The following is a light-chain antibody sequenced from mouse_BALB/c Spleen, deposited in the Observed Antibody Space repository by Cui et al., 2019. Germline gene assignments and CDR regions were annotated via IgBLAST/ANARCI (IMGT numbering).Light chain of an antibody. V-gene: IGKV14-111*01. CDR1: QDINSY. CDR2: RAN. Sequence: DIKMSQPPSSMYASLGERVTITCKASQDINSYLRWFQQKPGKSPKTLIYRANRLVDGVPSRFSGSGSGQDYSLTISSMEDEDMGTYYCLQYDEFPQTFGGGTKLEIK. CDR3: LQYDEFPQT. J-gene: IGKJ1*01.